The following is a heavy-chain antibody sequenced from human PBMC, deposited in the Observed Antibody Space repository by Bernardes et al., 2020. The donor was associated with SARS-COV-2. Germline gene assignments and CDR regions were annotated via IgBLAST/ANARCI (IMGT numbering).Heavy chain of an antibody. J-gene: IGHJ4*02. V-gene: IGHV3-7*01. CDR1: GFTFSSFW. Sequence: GGSLRLSCAASGFTFSSFWMSWVRQAPGKGLEWVANIKPDESEKYSVDSVKGRFTISRDNAKNSLILQMNSLTVEDTAVYYCARDWGYFDSSGYRLSYFDYWGQGTLVTVSS. CDR2: IKPDESEK. CDR3: ARDWGYFDSSGYRLSYFDY. D-gene: IGHD3-22*01.